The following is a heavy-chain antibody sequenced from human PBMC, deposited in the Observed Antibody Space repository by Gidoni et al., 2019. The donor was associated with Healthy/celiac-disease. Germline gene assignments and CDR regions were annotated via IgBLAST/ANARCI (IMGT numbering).Heavy chain of an antibody. CDR2: ISAYNGNT. J-gene: IGHJ6*02. CDR1: GYSFSSYG. D-gene: IGHD2-2*01. V-gene: IGHV1-18*04. Sequence: QVQLVQSGAEVKKPGASVKVSCKGSGYSFSSYGISWVRQAPGQGLEWMGWISAYNGNTNYAQKLQGRVTMTTDTSTSTAYMELRSLRSDDTAVYYCARGASYDYYYYGMDVWGQGTTVTVSS. CDR3: ARGASYDYYYYGMDV.